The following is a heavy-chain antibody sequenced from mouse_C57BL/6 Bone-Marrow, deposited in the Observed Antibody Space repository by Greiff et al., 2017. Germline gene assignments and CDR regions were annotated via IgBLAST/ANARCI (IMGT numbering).Heavy chain of an antibody. D-gene: IGHD2-4*01. CDR1: GFTFSDYY. J-gene: IGHJ2*01. CDR2: ISNGGGST. V-gene: IGHV5-12*01. CDR3: ARHPLYYDYDGGFDY. Sequence: EVKLMESGGGLVQPGGSLKLSCAASGFTFSDYYMYWVRQTPEKRLEWVAYISNGGGSTYYPDTVKGRFTISRDNAKNTLYLQMSRLKSEDTAMYYCARHPLYYDYDGGFDYWGQGTTLTVSS.